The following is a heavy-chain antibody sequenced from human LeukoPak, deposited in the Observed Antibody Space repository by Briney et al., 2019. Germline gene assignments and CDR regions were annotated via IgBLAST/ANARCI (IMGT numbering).Heavy chain of an antibody. Sequence: SETLSLTCTVSGGYISSYYWSWIRQPPGKGLEWIGSIYHSGSTYYNPSLKSRVTISVDTSKNQFSLKLSSVTAADTAVYYCARHSNPGVALATLSNWFDPWGQGTLVTVSS. CDR1: GGYISSYY. CDR3: ARHSNPGVALATLSNWFDP. D-gene: IGHD2/OR15-2a*01. CDR2: IYHSGST. J-gene: IGHJ5*02. V-gene: IGHV4-59*08.